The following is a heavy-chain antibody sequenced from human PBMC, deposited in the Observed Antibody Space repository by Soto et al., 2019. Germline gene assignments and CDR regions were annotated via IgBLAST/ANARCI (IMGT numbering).Heavy chain of an antibody. CDR2: ISAYNGNT. D-gene: IGHD3-3*01. CDR3: ARSGDPDYDFWSGYYWHYGMDV. CDR1: AYTFTSYG. V-gene: IGHV1-18*01. Sequence: ASVKVSSKASAYTFTSYGISWVRQAPGQGREWMGWISAYNGNTNYAQRLQGRVTMTTDTSTSTAYMELRSLRSDDTAVYYCARSGDPDYDFWSGYYWHYGMDVWGQGTTVTVSS. J-gene: IGHJ6*02.